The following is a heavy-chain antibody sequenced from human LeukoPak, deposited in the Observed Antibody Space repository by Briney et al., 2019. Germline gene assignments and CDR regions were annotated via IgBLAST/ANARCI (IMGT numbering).Heavy chain of an antibody. Sequence: PSETLSLTCTVSGGSISSYYWTWIRQTPEKALEWIGYIYYTGSTNYNPSLKSRVTISVDTSKNQFSLKLTSVTAADTAVYYCARVTDWNDLDYWGQGTLVTVSS. D-gene: IGHD1-1*01. CDR1: GGSISSYY. CDR3: ARVTDWNDLDY. J-gene: IGHJ4*02. V-gene: IGHV4-59*01. CDR2: IYYTGST.